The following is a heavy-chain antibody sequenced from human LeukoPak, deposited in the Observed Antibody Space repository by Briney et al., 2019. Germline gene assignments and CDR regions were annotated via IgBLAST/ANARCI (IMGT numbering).Heavy chain of an antibody. D-gene: IGHD6-6*01. J-gene: IGHJ3*01. Sequence: SGGSLRLSCAASGFIFSSYGMHWVRQAPGKGLEWVASINSDGSEGYYADVVKGRFTISRDNAKNSLYLQINSLRAEDTAVYYCARSSYSSSSSVWGQGTMVTVSS. CDR1: GFIFSSYG. CDR2: INSDGSEG. CDR3: ARSSYSSSSSV. V-gene: IGHV3-7*03.